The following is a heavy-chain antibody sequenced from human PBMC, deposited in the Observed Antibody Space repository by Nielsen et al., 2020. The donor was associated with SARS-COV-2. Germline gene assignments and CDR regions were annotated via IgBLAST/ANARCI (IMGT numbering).Heavy chain of an antibody. D-gene: IGHD6-19*01. CDR1: GGSISSSSYY. V-gene: IGHV4-39*07. J-gene: IGHJ6*02. CDR3: ARGRVAVAGTYELDA. Sequence: SETLSLTCTVSGGSISSSSYYWGWIRQPPGKGLEWIGSIYYSGSTYYNPSLKSRVTISVDTSKNQFSLKLSSVTAADTAVYYCARGRVAVAGTYELDAWGQGTTVTVSS. CDR2: IYYSGST.